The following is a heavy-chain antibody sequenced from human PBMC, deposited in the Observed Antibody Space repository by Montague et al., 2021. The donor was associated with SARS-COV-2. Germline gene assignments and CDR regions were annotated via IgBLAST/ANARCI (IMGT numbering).Heavy chain of an antibody. D-gene: IGHD6-19*01. Sequence: SLRLSCAASGFTFSSYWMSWVRQAPGKGLEWVANIKQGGSEKYYVDSVKGRFTISRDNAKNSLYLQMNSLRAEDTAVYYCARDSIAVAGSPYYYGMDVWGQGTTVTVSS. V-gene: IGHV3-7*01. J-gene: IGHJ6*02. CDR2: IKQGGSEK. CDR3: ARDSIAVAGSPYYYGMDV. CDR1: GFTFSSYW.